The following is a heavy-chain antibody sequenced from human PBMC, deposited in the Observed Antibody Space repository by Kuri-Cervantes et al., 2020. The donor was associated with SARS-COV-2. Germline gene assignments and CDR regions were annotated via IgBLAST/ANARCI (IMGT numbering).Heavy chain of an antibody. CDR3: ARDRYSSSWYLVSAFDI. J-gene: IGHJ3*02. Sequence: GGSLRLSCTASGFTFSSYEMNWVRQAPGKGLEWVSYISSSGSSIYYADSVKGRFTITRDNAKNSLYLQMNSLRAEDTAVYYCARDRYSSSWYLVSAFDIWGQGTMVTVSS. CDR2: ISSSGSSI. D-gene: IGHD6-13*01. V-gene: IGHV3-48*03. CDR1: GFTFSSYE.